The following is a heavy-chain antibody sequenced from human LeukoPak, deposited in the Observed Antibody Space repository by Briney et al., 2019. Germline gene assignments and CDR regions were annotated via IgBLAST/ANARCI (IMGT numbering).Heavy chain of an antibody. D-gene: IGHD3-10*01. J-gene: IGHJ5*02. Sequence: SETLSLTCTVSGGSISSYYWSWIRQPPGKGLEWIGYIYYSGSTNYNPSPKSRVTISVDTSKNQFSLKLSSVTAADTAVYYCARDPLFDWFDPWGQGTLVTVSS. CDR3: ARDPLFDWFDP. V-gene: IGHV4-59*01. CDR1: GGSISSYY. CDR2: IYYSGST.